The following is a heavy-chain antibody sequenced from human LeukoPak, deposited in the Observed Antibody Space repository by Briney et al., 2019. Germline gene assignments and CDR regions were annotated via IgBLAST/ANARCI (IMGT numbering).Heavy chain of an antibody. D-gene: IGHD2-15*01. CDR1: GYTFTGNY. CDR2: INPNTCDT. CDR3: ARMLVVVPATSVNYNWFDP. V-gene: IGHV1-2*02. J-gene: IGHJ5*02. Sequence: ASVKVSCKASGYTFTGNYIHWVRQAPGQGLEWMGWINPNTCDTNYAQKFQGRVTMARDTSISTAYMELNMLRSDDTAVYYCARMLVVVPATSVNYNWFDPWGQGTLVTVSS.